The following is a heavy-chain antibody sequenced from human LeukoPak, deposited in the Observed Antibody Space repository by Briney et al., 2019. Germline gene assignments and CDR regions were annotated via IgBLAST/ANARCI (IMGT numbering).Heavy chain of an antibody. D-gene: IGHD6-13*01. CDR3: ASRFKRYSSSWYEDNWFDP. Sequence: ASVKVSCKASGYIFTDYYMHWVRQAPGQELGWMGRINPNSGGTNYAQKFQGRVTMTRDTSISTAYMELSRLRSDDTAVYYCASRFKRYSSSWYEDNWFDPWGQGTLVTVSS. V-gene: IGHV1-2*06. J-gene: IGHJ5*02. CDR2: INPNSGGT. CDR1: GYIFTDYY.